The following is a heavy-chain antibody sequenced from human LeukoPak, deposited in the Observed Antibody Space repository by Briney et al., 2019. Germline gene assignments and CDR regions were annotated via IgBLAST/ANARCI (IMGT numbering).Heavy chain of an antibody. Sequence: PGRSLRLSCAASGFTFSSYGMHWVRQAPGKGLEWVAVIWYDGSNKYYADSVKGRFTISRDNSKNTLYLQMNSLRAEDTAVYYCAKAGRTTVTNPYFDYWGQGTLVTVSS. V-gene: IGHV3-33*06. CDR3: AKAGRTTVTNPYFDY. J-gene: IGHJ4*02. CDR1: GFTFSSYG. D-gene: IGHD4-17*01. CDR2: IWYDGSNK.